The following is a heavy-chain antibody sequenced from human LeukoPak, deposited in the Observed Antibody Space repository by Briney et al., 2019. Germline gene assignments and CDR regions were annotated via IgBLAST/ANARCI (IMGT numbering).Heavy chain of an antibody. Sequence: ASVKVSCKTSGYTFTNFGINWVRQAPGQGLQWMGWINTNTGNPTYAQGFTGRYVFSLDTSVSTAYLQISGLTADDTAVYFCGRDPRLGIRGYTYGYIEYWGQGTLVTVSS. D-gene: IGHD5-18*01. CDR3: GRDPRLGIRGYTYGYIEY. CDR2: INTNTGNP. CDR1: GYTFTNFG. J-gene: IGHJ4*02. V-gene: IGHV7-4-1*02.